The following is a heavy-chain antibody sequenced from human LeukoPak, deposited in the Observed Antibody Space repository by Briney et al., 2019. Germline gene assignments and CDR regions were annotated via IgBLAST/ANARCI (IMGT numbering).Heavy chain of an antibody. V-gene: IGHV4-59*01. CDR2: IYYSGST. CDR3: ARDLYCTNGVCPNWFDP. CDR1: GGSISSYY. D-gene: IGHD2-8*01. Sequence: PSETLSLTCTVSGGSISSYYWSWIRQPPGKGLEWIGYIYYSGSTNYNPSLKSRVTISVDTSKNQFSLKLSSVTAEDTAVYYCARDLYCTNGVCPNWFDPWGQGTLVTVSS. J-gene: IGHJ5*02.